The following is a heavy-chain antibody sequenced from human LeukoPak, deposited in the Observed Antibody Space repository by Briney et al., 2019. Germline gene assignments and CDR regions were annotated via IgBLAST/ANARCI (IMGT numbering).Heavy chain of an antibody. CDR2: IYPDDPDT. Sequence: GESLKISCKGSGYSFTSYWIAWVRQMPGKGLEHMGVIYPDDPDTRYSPSFQGQVTISADKSISTAHLQWSSLKASDTAMYYCARQIAEVGTSRYLDIWGRGTLVTVSS. V-gene: IGHV5-51*01. CDR1: GYSFTSYW. J-gene: IGHJ2*01. CDR3: ARQIAEVGTSRYLDI. D-gene: IGHD6-13*01.